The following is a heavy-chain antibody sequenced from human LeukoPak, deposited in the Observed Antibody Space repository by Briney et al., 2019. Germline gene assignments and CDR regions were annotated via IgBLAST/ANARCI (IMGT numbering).Heavy chain of an antibody. D-gene: IGHD3-10*01. CDR3: AKSAMVRGVISLSACDI. J-gene: IGHJ3*02. V-gene: IGHV4-59*01. CDR2: IYDSGRT. Sequence: SGTLSLTCTVSGGSISSYSWSWIRQAPGKGLGWVSNIYDSGRTNYNPSLKRRVTISVDTSKNQFCMKLSSVTAADTAVYYCAKSAMVRGVISLSACDIWGQGTMVTVSS. CDR1: GGSISSYS.